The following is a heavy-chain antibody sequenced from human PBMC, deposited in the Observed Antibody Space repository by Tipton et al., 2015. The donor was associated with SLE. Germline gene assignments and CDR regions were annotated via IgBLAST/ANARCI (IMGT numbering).Heavy chain of an antibody. CDR3: ASALMGPFDS. J-gene: IGHJ4*02. CDR1: GGSFSGYY. CDR2: ISYSGST. Sequence: TLSLTCAVYGGSFSGYYWSWIRQHPGKGLEWIGHISYSGSTHYNPSVKSRVTISADTSKKQFSLKLRSVTAADTAVYYCASALMGPFDSWGQGTLVTVSS. V-gene: IGHV4-34*09. D-gene: IGHD3-16*01.